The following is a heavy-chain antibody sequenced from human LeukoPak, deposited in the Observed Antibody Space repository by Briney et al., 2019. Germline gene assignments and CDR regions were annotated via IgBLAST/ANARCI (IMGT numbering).Heavy chain of an antibody. CDR3: ARHRYGGNWFDP. CDR2: IYTSGST. CDR1: GGSISSYY. J-gene: IGHJ5*02. V-gene: IGHV4-4*09. D-gene: IGHD3-10*01. Sequence: PSETLSLTCTVSGGSISSYYWSWIRQPPGKGLEWIGYIYTSGSTNYNPSLKSRVTISVDTSKNQFSLKLSSVTAADTAVYYCARHRYGGNWFDPWGQGTLVTVSP.